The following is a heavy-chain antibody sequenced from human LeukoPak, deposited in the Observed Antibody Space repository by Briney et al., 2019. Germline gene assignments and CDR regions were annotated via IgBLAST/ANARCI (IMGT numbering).Heavy chain of an antibody. J-gene: IGHJ4*02. V-gene: IGHV4-39*07. CDR3: ARDPTTYYDYVWGSYRHFDY. CDR1: GGSISSSSNY. D-gene: IGHD3-16*02. CDR2: IYYSGST. Sequence: PSETLSLTCTVSGGSISSSSNYWGWIRQPSGKGQEWIGSIYYSGSTYYNPSLKSRVTISVDTSKNQFSLKLSSVTAADTAVYYCARDPTTYYDYVWGSYRHFDYWGQGTLVTVSS.